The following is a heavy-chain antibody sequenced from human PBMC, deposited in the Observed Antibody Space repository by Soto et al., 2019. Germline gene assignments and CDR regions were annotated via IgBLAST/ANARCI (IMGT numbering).Heavy chain of an antibody. V-gene: IGHV1-46*04. CDR2: IDPRTGTSGTS. J-gene: IGHJ4*02. CDR1: GYTFAHYY. CDR3: ARLSRITFIVD. Sequence: QVQLVQSGAEVKSPGTSVTLSCQTSGYTFAHYYIHWVRQAPGQGLEYMGIIDPRTGTSGTSTSPQSVQGRLSITSDASTSIVYMELNNLRSEDTAIYYCARLSRITFIVDWGQGTLVTVSS. D-gene: IGHD3-16*02.